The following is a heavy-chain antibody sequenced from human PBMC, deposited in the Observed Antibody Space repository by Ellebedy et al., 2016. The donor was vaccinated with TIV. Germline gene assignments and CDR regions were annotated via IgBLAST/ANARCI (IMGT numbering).Heavy chain of an antibody. CDR1: GFTFSSYG. CDR2: IWYDGSNK. J-gene: IGHJ4*02. V-gene: IGHV3-33*01. Sequence: GESLKISCAASGFTFSSYGMHWVRQAPGKGLEWVAVIWYDGSNKYYADSVKGRFTISRDNSKNTLYPQMNSLRAEDTAVYYCARGLLMVYAIRGGIDYWGQGTLVTVSS. D-gene: IGHD2-8*01. CDR3: ARGLLMVYAIRGGIDY.